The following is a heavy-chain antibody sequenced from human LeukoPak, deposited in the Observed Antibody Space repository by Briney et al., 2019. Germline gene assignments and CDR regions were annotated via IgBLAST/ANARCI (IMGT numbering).Heavy chain of an antibody. V-gene: IGHV3-15*01. CDR1: RFTFSNAW. CDR3: TTDRGNTPFDY. J-gene: IGHJ4*02. D-gene: IGHD1-26*01. CDR2: IKSKTDGGTT. Sequence: PGGSLRLSCAASRFTFSNAWMSWVSQAPGKGLEWVGRIKSKTDGGTTDYAAPVKGRFTISRDDSKNTLYLQMNSLKTEDTAVYYCTTDRGNTPFDYWGQGSLVTVSS.